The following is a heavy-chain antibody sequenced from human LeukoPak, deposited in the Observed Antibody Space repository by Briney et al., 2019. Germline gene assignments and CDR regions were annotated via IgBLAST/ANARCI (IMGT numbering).Heavy chain of an antibody. CDR2: ISGSGGST. CDR1: GFTFSSYA. V-gene: IGHV3-23*01. J-gene: IGHJ4*02. CDR3: AKDEYYYDSSGYYSKFDY. D-gene: IGHD3-22*01. Sequence: GGSLRLSCAASGFTFSSYAMSWVRQAPGKGLEWVSAISGSGGSTYYADSVKGRFTISRDNSKNTLYLQMNSLRAEDTAVYYCAKDEYYYDSSGYYSKFDYWGQGTLVTVSS.